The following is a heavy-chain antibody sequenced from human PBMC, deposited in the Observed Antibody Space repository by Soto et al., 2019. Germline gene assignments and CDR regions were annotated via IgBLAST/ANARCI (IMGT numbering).Heavy chain of an antibody. D-gene: IGHD3-10*01. Sequence: ASETLSLTCTVSGGSISSYCWSWIRQPPGKGLEWIGYIYYSGSTNYNPSLKSRVTISVDTSKNQFSLKLSSVTAADTAVYYCARLGFGGLLPDQGFDYWGQGTLVTVSS. V-gene: IGHV4-59*01. CDR1: GGSISSYC. J-gene: IGHJ4*02. CDR2: IYYSGST. CDR3: ARLGFGGLLPDQGFDY.